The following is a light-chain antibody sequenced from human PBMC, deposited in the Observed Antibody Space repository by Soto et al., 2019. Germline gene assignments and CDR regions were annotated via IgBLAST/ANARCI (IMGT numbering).Light chain of an antibody. V-gene: IGKV3-20*01. CDR3: QLGG. CDR2: GAS. CDR1: QPIVATY. J-gene: IGKJ1*01. Sequence: EIVLTQSPGSLSLSPGERATLSCRASQPIVATYLAWYQQKLGQAPRLLIYGASSRASDIPDRFSGGGSGTDFTLTITGLEPEDSAVYYCQLGGFGQGTKVEIQ.